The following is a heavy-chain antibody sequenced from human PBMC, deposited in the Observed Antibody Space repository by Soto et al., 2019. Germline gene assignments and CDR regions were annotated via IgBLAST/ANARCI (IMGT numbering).Heavy chain of an antibody. Sequence: EVQLLESGGGLVQPGGSLRLSCAASGFTFSSYAMSWVRQAPGKGLEWVSAISGSGGSTYYADSVKGRFTISRDNSKNTLYLQMNSLRAEDTAVYYCANRGTYCSSTSCCVGDYWGQGTLVTVSS. CDR3: ANRGTYCSSTSCCVGDY. V-gene: IGHV3-23*01. CDR2: ISGSGGST. CDR1: GFTFSSYA. J-gene: IGHJ4*02. D-gene: IGHD2-2*01.